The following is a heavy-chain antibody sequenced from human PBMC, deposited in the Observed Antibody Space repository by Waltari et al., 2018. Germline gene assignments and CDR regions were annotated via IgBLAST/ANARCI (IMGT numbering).Heavy chain of an antibody. Sequence: EVQLVQSGAEVKKPGESLKISCKGSGYSFTSYWIGWVRQMPGKGLEWMGISYPGDSDTRYRPSFQGQVTISADKSISTAYLQWSSLKASDTAMYYCARSWNIAAAGIPRYFDYWGQGTLVTVSS. V-gene: IGHV5-51*01. CDR1: GYSFTSYW. CDR3: ARSWNIAAAGIPRYFDY. D-gene: IGHD6-13*01. J-gene: IGHJ4*02. CDR2: SYPGDSDT.